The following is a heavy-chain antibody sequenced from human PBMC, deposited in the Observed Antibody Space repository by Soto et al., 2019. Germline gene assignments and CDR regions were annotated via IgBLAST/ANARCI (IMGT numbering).Heavy chain of an antibody. Sequence: SETLSLTCTVSGGSISSYYWSWIRQPPGKGLEWIGYIYYSGSTNYNPSLKSRVTISVDTSKNQFSLKLSSVTAADTAVYYCARFLITVYTAMVDSYYYGMYVCGQGTTATVS. CDR3: ARFLITVYTAMVDSYYYGMYV. J-gene: IGHJ6*02. V-gene: IGHV4-59*01. CDR2: IYYSGST. CDR1: GGSISSYY. D-gene: IGHD5-18*01.